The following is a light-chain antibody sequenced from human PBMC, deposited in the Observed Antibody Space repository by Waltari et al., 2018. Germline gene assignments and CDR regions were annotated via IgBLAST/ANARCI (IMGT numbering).Light chain of an antibody. CDR1: QSISSW. CDR3: QQYNGYPWT. Sequence: DIQMTQSPSTLSASVGDRVTITCRASQSISSWLAWYQQKPGKAPKLLIYKASNLESGVPSRFSAGGAETEFTLTISSLQPDDVATYYCQQYNGYPWTFGQGTKVEVK. CDR2: KAS. V-gene: IGKV1-5*03. J-gene: IGKJ1*01.